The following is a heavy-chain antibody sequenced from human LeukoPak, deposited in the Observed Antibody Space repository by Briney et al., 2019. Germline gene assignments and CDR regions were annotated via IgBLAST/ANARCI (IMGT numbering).Heavy chain of an antibody. J-gene: IGHJ4*02. V-gene: IGHV5-51*01. Sequence: GESLKISCKGSGYSFISYWIGWVRQMPGKGLEWMGSIYPGDPDTRYSPSFQGQVTISADKSINTAYLQWSSLKASDTAIYYCARRGEAMDPFDYWGQGTLVTVSS. D-gene: IGHD5-18*01. CDR1: GYSFISYW. CDR3: ARRGEAMDPFDY. CDR2: IYPGDPDT.